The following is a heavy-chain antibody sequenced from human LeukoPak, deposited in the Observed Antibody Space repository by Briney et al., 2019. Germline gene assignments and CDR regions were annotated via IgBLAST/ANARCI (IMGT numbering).Heavy chain of an antibody. D-gene: IGHD1-26*01. J-gene: IGHJ4*02. CDR3: ASSYSGSYIIDY. CDR1: GFTFDGYA. V-gene: IGHV3-9*01. Sequence: PGGSLRLSCAASGFTFDGYAMNWVRQVPGKGLEWVSGISWNSGTIGYADSVKGRFTISRDNAKNSLYLQMNSLRAEDTAVYYCASSYSGSYIIDYWGQGTLVTVSS. CDR2: ISWNSGTI.